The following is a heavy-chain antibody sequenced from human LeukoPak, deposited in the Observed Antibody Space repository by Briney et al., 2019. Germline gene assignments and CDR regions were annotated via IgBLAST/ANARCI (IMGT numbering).Heavy chain of an antibody. CDR2: FDPEDGET. Sequence: ASVKVSCKVSGYTLTELSMHWVRQAPGKGLEWMGGFDPEDGETIYAQKFQGRVTMTEDTSTDTAYMELSSLRSEGTAVYYCATPFNIAAVDDYWGQGTLVTVSS. D-gene: IGHD6-13*01. V-gene: IGHV1-24*01. J-gene: IGHJ4*02. CDR3: ATPFNIAAVDDY. CDR1: GYTLTELS.